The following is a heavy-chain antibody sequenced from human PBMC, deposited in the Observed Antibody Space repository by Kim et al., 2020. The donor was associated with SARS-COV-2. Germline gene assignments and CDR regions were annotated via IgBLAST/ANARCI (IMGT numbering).Heavy chain of an antibody. J-gene: IGHJ4*02. Sequence: SETLSLTCAVYGGSFSDNYWSWVRQTPQQGLEWIGQINHSGNTNFNPSLKSRVTMSVDTSKNQFSLKLNSVTAAATAVYYCARGVPGYWGQGTLVTVSP. CDR1: GGSFSDNY. D-gene: IGHD1-1*01. CDR2: INHSGNT. V-gene: IGHV4-34*01. CDR3: ARGVPGY.